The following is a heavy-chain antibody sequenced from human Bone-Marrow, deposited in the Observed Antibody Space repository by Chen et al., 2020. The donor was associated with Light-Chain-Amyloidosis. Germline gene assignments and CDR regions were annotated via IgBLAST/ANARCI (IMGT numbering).Heavy chain of an antibody. Sequence: EGQLVESGGGLGEPGRSLRDACAASGITCDDFARHWVRQAPGKGLELVSGISWNSGIMGYAESVRGRFNISRDNAKNSLDLQMNSLRPEDTALYYCVKSFAPHWYYMDVWGKGTSVTVSS. J-gene: IGHJ6*03. V-gene: IGHV3-9*01. D-gene: IGHD1-1*01. CDR3: VKSFAPHWYYMDV. CDR1: GITCDDFA. CDR2: ISWNSGIM.